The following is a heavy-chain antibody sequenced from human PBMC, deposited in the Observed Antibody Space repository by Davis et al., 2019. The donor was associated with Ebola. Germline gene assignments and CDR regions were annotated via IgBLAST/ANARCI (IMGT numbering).Heavy chain of an antibody. V-gene: IGHV4-59*01. J-gene: IGHJ4*02. CDR3: VRGSDAYKTGY. Sequence: SETLSLTCTVSGGSISSYYWSWIRQPPGKGLECIGYIYYSGSTNYNPSLKSRVTISVDTSKNQFSLKLSSVTAADTAFYYCVRGSDAYKTGYWGQGTLVTVSS. D-gene: IGHD5-24*01. CDR2: IYYSGST. CDR1: GGSISSYY.